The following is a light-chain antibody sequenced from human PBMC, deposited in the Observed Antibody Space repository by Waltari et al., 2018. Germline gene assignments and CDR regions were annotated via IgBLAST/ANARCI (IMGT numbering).Light chain of an antibody. V-gene: IGLV3-21*04. J-gene: IGLJ1*01. Sequence: SYVLTQPPSVSVAPGETASITCGGDSIGSYSVPWYQQKPGQAPVLVIFYDSDRPSGIPARFSGSNSGNTATLTITSVEAGDEARYYCQVWHADIDPGVFGTGTEVTVL. CDR3: QVWHADIDPGV. CDR1: SIGSYS. CDR2: YDS.